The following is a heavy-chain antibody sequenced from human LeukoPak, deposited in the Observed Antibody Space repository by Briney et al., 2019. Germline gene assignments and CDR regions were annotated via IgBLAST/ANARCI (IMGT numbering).Heavy chain of an antibody. CDR3: AKHRSSWYYSYYYYMDV. CDR2: ISGNGAST. CDR1: GFTFSSYA. V-gene: IGHV3-23*01. Sequence: PGGSLRLSCAASGFTFSSYAMSWVRQAPGKGLEWVSGISGNGASTYYADSVKGRFTISRDNSKNTVYLQMNSLRAEDTAIYYCAKHRSSWYYSYYYYMDVWGKGTTVPVSS. J-gene: IGHJ6*03. D-gene: IGHD6-13*01.